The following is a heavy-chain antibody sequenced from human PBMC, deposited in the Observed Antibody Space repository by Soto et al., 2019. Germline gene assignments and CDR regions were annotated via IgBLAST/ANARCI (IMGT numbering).Heavy chain of an antibody. Sequence: SETLSLTCAVYGGSFSGYYWSWIRQPPGKGLEWIGEINHSGSTNYNPSLKSRVTISVDTSKNQFSLKLSSVTAADTAVYYCARGGRLGYYGMDVWGQGTTVTVPS. CDR3: ARGGRLGYYGMDV. CDR1: GGSFSGYY. D-gene: IGHD6-25*01. V-gene: IGHV4-34*01. J-gene: IGHJ6*02. CDR2: INHSGST.